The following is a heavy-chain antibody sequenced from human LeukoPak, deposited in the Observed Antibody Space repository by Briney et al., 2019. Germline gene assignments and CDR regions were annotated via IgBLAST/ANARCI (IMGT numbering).Heavy chain of an antibody. V-gene: IGHV5-51*01. Sequence: GESLKISCKGSGYSFTSYWIGWVRQMPGKGLEWMGIIYPGDSDTRYSPSFQGQVTISADKSISTAYLQWSSLKASDTAIYYCATTYGSGSYYQRYFGYWGQGTLVTVSS. CDR2: IYPGDSDT. D-gene: IGHD3-10*01. CDR3: ATTYGSGSYYQRYFGY. J-gene: IGHJ4*02. CDR1: GYSFTSYW.